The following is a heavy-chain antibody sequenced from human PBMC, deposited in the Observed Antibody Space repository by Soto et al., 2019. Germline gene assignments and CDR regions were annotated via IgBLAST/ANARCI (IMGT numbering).Heavy chain of an antibody. V-gene: IGHV1-18*01. D-gene: IGHD3-3*01. CDR2: ISAYNGDT. CDR3: ARDGRAFSIFGETMDV. J-gene: IGHJ6*02. Sequence: VASVKVSCKTSGYIFTNYAINWVRQAPGQGLEWMGWISAYNGDTKYAQRFQGRLTVTTDPSTTTAYMELGSLRSDDTAVYYCARDGRAFSIFGETMDVWGQGTTVTVSS. CDR1: GYIFTNYA.